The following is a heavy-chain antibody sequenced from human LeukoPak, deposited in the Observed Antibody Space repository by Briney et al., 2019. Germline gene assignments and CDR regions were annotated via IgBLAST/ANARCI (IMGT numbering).Heavy chain of an antibody. J-gene: IGHJ4*02. CDR1: GFTFDDYG. CDR3: ARDEGFIAARPPQEDY. V-gene: IGHV3-48*01. Sequence: GGSLRLSCAASGFTFDDYGLSWVRQAPGKGLEWVSYISSSSSTIYYADSVKGRFTISRDNAKNSLYLQMNSLRAEDTAVYYCARDEGFIAARPPQEDYWGQGTLVTVSS. D-gene: IGHD6-6*01. CDR2: ISSSSSTI.